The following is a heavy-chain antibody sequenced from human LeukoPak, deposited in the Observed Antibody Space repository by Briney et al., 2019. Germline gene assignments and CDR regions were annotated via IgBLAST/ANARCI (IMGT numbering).Heavy chain of an antibody. CDR1: GFTFSSYN. CDR3: ARGEVATTYYYGMDV. D-gene: IGHD5-12*01. CDR2: ISSSSTYI. J-gene: IGHJ6*02. V-gene: IGHV3-21*06. Sequence: GGSLRLSCAASGFTFSSYNMNWVRQAPGKGLEWVSFISSSSTYIYYADSVKGRFTISRDNAKNSLFLQMDSPRADDTAVYYCARGEVATTYYYGMDVWGQGTTVTVSS.